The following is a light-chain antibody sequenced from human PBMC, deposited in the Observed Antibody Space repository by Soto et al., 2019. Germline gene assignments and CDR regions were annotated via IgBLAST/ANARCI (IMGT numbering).Light chain of an antibody. CDR1: SANIGRNY. J-gene: IGLJ3*02. CDR2: NSI. V-gene: IGLV1-47*02. CDR3: AAWDDSLSSWV. Sequence: QSVLTQPPSASGSPGQRVTISYSGSSANIGRNYVSWYQQLPGTAPKLLIYNSIQRPSGVPDRFSGSKSGTSASLAISGLRSEDGADYYCAAWDDSLSSWVFGGGTKVTVL.